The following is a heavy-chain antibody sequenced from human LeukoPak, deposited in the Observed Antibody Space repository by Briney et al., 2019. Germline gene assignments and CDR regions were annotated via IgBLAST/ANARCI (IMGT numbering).Heavy chain of an antibody. CDR2: ISYDGSKK. Sequence: PGRSLRLSCAVSGLSFRSYGMHGVRQAPGKGREWVAVISYDGSKKYYAGSVQGRFTISRDNSKNTLFLQMHNLRVEDMAVLYCAKDWNWAIDYWGQGTLVTVSS. J-gene: IGHJ4*02. D-gene: IGHD1-7*01. V-gene: IGHV3-30*18. CDR1: GLSFRSYG. CDR3: AKDWNWAIDY.